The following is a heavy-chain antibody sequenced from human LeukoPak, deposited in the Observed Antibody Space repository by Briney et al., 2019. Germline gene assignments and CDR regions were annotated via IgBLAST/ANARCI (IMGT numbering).Heavy chain of an antibody. CDR2: IIPILGIA. D-gene: IGHD1-1*01. CDR1: GGTFSSYA. V-gene: IGHV1-69*04. CDR3: ARDSYINWYWFDP. J-gene: IGHJ5*02. Sequence: ASVKVSCKASGGTFSSYAISWVRQAPGQGLEWMGRIIPILGIANYAQKFQGRVTITADKSTSTAYMELSSLRSEDTAVYYCARDSYINWYWFDPWGQGTLVTVSS.